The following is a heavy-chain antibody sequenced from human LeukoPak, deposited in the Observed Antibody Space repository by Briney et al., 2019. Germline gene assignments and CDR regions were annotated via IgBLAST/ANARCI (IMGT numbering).Heavy chain of an antibody. Sequence: SGPTLVNPTQTLTLTCTFSGFSLSAPQAAVGWIRQPPGKALEFLALTYWGDDKRFSSSLRSRLTITSDASKNQVVLTVANLDPVDTATYYCAHKPAQKNYFDPWGQGTLVTVSS. D-gene: IGHD1-7*01. V-gene: IGHV2-5*02. CDR3: AHKPAQKNYFDP. CDR1: GFSLSAPQAA. CDR2: TYWGDDK. J-gene: IGHJ5*02.